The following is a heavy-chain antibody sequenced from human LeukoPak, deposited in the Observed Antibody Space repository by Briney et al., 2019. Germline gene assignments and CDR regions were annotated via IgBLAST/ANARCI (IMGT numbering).Heavy chain of an antibody. CDR2: INTDGSST. CDR1: GFTFSSYW. D-gene: IGHD6-6*01. J-gene: IGHJ4*02. CDR3: AKDLGKYSSSSPFDY. V-gene: IGHV3-74*01. Sequence: PGGSLRLSCAASGFTFSSYWMHWVRQAPGKGLVWVSRINTDGSSTSYADSVKGRFTISRDNAKNTLYLQMNSLRAEDTAVYYCAKDLGKYSSSSPFDYWGQGTLVTVSS.